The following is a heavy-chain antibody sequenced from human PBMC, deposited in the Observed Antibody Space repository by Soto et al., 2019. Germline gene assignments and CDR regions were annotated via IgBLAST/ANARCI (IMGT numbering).Heavy chain of an antibody. Sequence: GGSLRLSCAASGFTFRSYAMTWVRQGPGKGLEWVSGISGGGEGTYYADSVKGRFTISRDNSENTLDLQMNSLRAEDTAVYYCAKGVYYDISTVGYYIDYWGQGTLVTVSS. CDR1: GFTFRSYA. D-gene: IGHD3-9*01. CDR3: AKGVYYDISTVGYYIDY. J-gene: IGHJ4*02. V-gene: IGHV3-23*01. CDR2: ISGGGEGT.